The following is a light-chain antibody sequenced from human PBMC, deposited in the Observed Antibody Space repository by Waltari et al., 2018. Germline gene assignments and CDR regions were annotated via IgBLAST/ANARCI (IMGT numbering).Light chain of an antibody. Sequence: EIEMTQSPATLSVSPGERATLSCRASQSVGDKLAWYQQKPGQAPRLLIHTTSIRATGIPARFSGSGSGTEFTLTISSLQSEDFAVYHCQQYNNWPQTFGQGTKVEIK. CDR2: TTS. V-gene: IGKV3-15*01. CDR1: QSVGDK. CDR3: QQYNNWPQT. J-gene: IGKJ1*01.